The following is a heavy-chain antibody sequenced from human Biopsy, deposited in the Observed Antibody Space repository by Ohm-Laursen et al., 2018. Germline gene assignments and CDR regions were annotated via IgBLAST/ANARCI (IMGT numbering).Heavy chain of an antibody. CDR2: IWYDGSSE. D-gene: IGHD1-26*01. J-gene: IGHJ6*02. CDR3: ARDPIVGSKADGMDV. CDR1: GSTFSVYA. V-gene: IGHV3-33*01. Sequence: SLRLSCSAPGSTFSVYAMHWVGKAPGKGLGWVAIIWYDGSSEYNADSEKGRFTISRDISKNTVYLQMNSLRVEDTAVYYCARDPIVGSKADGMDVWGQGTTVTVSS.